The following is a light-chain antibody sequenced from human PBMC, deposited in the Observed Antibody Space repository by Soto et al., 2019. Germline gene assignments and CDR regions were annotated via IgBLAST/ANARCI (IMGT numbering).Light chain of an antibody. V-gene: IGKV1-39*01. CDR3: QQSFSSPFT. CDR1: QSIRSH. J-gene: IGKJ3*01. Sequence: DIQMTQSPSSLSASVGDRVSITCRASQSIRSHLNWYQHKPGKAPKVLIYAASSLQGGVPSRFSGSGSGTYFTLTIKSLQPEDFATYYFQQSFSSPFTFGPGTKVDVK. CDR2: AAS.